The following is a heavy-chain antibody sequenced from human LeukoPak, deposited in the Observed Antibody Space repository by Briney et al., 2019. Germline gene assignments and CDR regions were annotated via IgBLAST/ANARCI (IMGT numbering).Heavy chain of an antibody. CDR1: GGSISSNNW. J-gene: IGHJ5*02. CDR2: IYHSGST. CDR3: ARRPNSQTSSWYIWFDP. Sequence: SETLSLTCTVSGGSISSNNWWSWVRQPPGKGLEWIGEIYHSGSTNYNPSLKSRVTISVDKSKNQFSLKLTSVTAADTAMYYCARRPNSQTSSWYIWFDPWGQGTLVTVSS. V-gene: IGHV4-4*02. D-gene: IGHD6-13*01.